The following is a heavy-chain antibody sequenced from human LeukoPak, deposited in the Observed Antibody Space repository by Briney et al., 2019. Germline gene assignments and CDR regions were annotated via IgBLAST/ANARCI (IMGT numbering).Heavy chain of an antibody. CDR3: ARTHYYGSGSYYSPPGY. V-gene: IGHV1-46*01. D-gene: IGHD3-10*01. Sequence: ASVKVSCKASGYSFTSYYMHWVRQAPGQGLEWMGLINPSGGSTSYAQKFQGRVTMTRDRSTITVYMELSSLSSEDTAVYYCARTHYYGSGSYYSPPGYWGQGTLVTVSS. CDR1: GYSFTSYY. CDR2: INPSGGST. J-gene: IGHJ4*02.